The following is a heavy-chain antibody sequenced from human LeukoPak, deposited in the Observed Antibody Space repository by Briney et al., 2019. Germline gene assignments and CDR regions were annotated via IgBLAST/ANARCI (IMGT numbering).Heavy chain of an antibody. CDR3: ARDNSVGDSAWWFDP. CDR1: GYTFTNNF. V-gene: IGHV1-46*01. J-gene: IGHJ5*02. D-gene: IGHD5-12*01. CDR2: INPSGDNT. Sequence: ASVKVSFKASGYTFTNNFMHWVRQAPGQGREWMGIINPSGDNTWYAQKFQGRVTMTRDMATSTDYMEVSSLRSEDTAVYYCARDNSVGDSAWWFDPWGQGTLVTVSS.